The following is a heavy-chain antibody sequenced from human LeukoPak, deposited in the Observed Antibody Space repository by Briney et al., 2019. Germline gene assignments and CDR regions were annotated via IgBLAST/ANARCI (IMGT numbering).Heavy chain of an antibody. Sequence: PSETLSLTCAVSGGSISSGGYSWSWIRQPPGKGLEWIGYIYHSGSTYYNPSLKSRVTISVDRSKNQFSLKLSSVTVADTAVYYCAKSGSGWTDFDYWGQGTLVTVSS. CDR3: AKSGSGWTDFDY. J-gene: IGHJ4*02. CDR1: GGSISSGGYS. D-gene: IGHD6-19*01. CDR2: IYHSGST. V-gene: IGHV4-30-2*01.